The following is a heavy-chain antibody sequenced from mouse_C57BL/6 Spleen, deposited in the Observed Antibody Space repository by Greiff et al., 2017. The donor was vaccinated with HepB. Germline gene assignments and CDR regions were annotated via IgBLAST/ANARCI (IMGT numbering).Heavy chain of an antibody. CDR1: GYTFTSYW. CDR2: IYPGSGST. D-gene: IGHD1-1*01. V-gene: IGHV1-55*01. CDR3: ARYYGSYGYFDV. Sequence: VQLQQPGAELVKPGASVKMSCKASGYTFTSYWITWVKQRPGQGLEWIGDIYPGSGSTNYNETFKSKATLTVDTSSSTAYMQLSSLTSEDSAVYYCARYYGSYGYFDVWGTGTTVTVSS. J-gene: IGHJ1*03.